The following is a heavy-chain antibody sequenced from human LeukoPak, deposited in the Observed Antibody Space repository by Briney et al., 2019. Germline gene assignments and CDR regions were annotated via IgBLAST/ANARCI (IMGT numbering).Heavy chain of an antibody. CDR1: GFTFSSYA. CDR3: AREGMVRGVILDY. Sequence: PGGSLRLSCAASGFTFSSYAMHWVHQAPGKGLEWVAVISYDGSNKYYADSVKGRFTISRDNSKNTLYLQMNSLRAEDTAVYYCAREGMVRGVILDYWGQGTLVTVSS. J-gene: IGHJ4*02. D-gene: IGHD3-10*01. V-gene: IGHV3-30*04. CDR2: ISYDGSNK.